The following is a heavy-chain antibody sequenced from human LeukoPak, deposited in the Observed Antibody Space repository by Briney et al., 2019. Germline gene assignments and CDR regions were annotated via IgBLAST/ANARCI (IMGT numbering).Heavy chain of an antibody. CDR3: ARHTYARPFDF. V-gene: IGHV4-59*08. CDR2: IYYSGDT. CDR1: GGSISSYY. J-gene: IGHJ4*02. Sequence: PSETLSLTCTVSGGSISSYYWSWIRQPPGKGLEWIGYIYYSGDTNYNPSLKSRAAISLDTSKNQFSLTATSVTAADTAIYYCARHTYARPFDFWGQGTLVTVSS. D-gene: IGHD6-6*01.